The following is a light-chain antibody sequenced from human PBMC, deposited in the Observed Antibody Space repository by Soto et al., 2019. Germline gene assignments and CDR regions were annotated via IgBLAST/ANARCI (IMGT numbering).Light chain of an antibody. Sequence: QSALTQPASVSGSPGQSITISCTGTSSDVGGYNYVSWYQQHPGKAPKLMIYEVNNRPSGVSNRFSGSKSGNTASLTISGLQAEDEADYYCNSYTSSTTYVFRTGTKLTVL. CDR1: SSDVGGYNY. J-gene: IGLJ1*01. CDR3: NSYTSSTTYV. CDR2: EVN. V-gene: IGLV2-14*01.